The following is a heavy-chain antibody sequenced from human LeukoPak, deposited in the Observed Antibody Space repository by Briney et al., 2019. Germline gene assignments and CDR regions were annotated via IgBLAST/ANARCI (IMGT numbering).Heavy chain of an antibody. J-gene: IGHJ3*02. CDR3: AGVVGSYYDSSGDAFDI. CDR2: IYYSGST. V-gene: IGHV4-59*01. Sequence: PSETLSLTCTVSGGSISSYYWSWIRQPPGKGLEWIGYIYYSGSTNYNPSLKSRVTISVDTSKNQFSLKLSSVTAADTAVYYCAGVVGSYYDSSGDAFDIWGQGTMVTVSS. D-gene: IGHD3-22*01. CDR1: GGSISSYY.